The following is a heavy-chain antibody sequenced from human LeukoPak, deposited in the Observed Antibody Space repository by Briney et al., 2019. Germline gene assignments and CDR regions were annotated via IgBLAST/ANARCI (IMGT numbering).Heavy chain of an antibody. CDR2: ISWNSGSI. D-gene: IGHD3-22*01. CDR3: AKDMTNYYDSSGNDNAFDI. Sequence: GGSLRLSCAASGFTFDDYAMHWVRQAPGKGLEWVSGISWNSGSIGYADSVKGRFTISRDNAKNSLYLQMNSLRAEDTALYYCAKDMTNYYDSSGNDNAFDIWGQGTMVTVSS. J-gene: IGHJ3*02. V-gene: IGHV3-9*01. CDR1: GFTFDDYA.